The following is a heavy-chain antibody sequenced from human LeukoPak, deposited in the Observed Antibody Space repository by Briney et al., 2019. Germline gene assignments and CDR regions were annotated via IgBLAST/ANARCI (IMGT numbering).Heavy chain of an antibody. CDR1: GYTFTSYA. Sequence: GASVKVSCKASGYTFTSYAMNWVRQAPGQGLEWMGIINPSGGSTSYAQKFQGRVTMTRDTSTSTVYMELSSLRSEDTAVYYCARDLGTATSNDYWGQGTLVTVSS. CDR2: INPSGGST. D-gene: IGHD5-18*01. V-gene: IGHV1-46*01. CDR3: ARDLGTATSNDY. J-gene: IGHJ4*02.